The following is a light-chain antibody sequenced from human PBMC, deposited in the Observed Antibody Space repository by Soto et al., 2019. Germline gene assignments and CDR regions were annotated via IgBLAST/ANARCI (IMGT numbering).Light chain of an antibody. CDR1: QSISSW. CDR2: DAS. V-gene: IGKV1-5*01. CDR3: XQYNSYST. J-gene: IGKJ4*01. Sequence: DIQMTQSPSTLSASVGDRVTITCRASQSISSWLAWYQQKPGKAPKLLIXDASSLESGVPSRFSGSGSGTGFTXTXXXXXXXXXXTXXXXQYNSYSTFGGGTKVEIK.